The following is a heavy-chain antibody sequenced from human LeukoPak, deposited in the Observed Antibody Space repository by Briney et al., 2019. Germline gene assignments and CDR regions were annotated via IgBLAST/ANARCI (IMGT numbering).Heavy chain of an antibody. CDR1: GYSFTSYW. D-gene: IGHD6-13*01. CDR3: ARSYSGSWAGFDP. V-gene: IGHV5-51*01. Sequence: ESLKISCKGSGYSFTSYWLGWVRQMPGKGLDWMGNIYPGESNTRYSPSFQGQVTISADKSISTAYPQWSSLKASDTAMYYCARSYSGSWAGFDPWGQGTLVTVSS. J-gene: IGHJ5*02. CDR2: IYPGESNT.